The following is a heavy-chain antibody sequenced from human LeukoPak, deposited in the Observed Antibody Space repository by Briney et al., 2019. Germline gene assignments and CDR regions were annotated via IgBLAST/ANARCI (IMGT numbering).Heavy chain of an antibody. CDR3: AREITENRASGSCDGFDL. D-gene: IGHD1-26*01. CDR1: GFTISSYW. V-gene: IGHV3-74*01. J-gene: IGHJ2*01. Sequence: GGSLRLSCAASGFTISSYWMHWFRQAPGKGLVWVSEINYRGTITSYFDSVKGRFTISRDIAKNTLYLQMNSLRADDTAVYYCAREITENRASGSCDGFDLWGRGTLVTVSS. CDR2: INYRGTIT.